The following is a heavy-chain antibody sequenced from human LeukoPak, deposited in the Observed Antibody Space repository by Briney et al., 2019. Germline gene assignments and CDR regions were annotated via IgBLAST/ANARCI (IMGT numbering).Heavy chain of an antibody. Sequence: SETLSLTCTVSGGSISGYYWSWIRQPPGQGLEWIAYIHSNGYTNYNPSLKSRVTISVDTSKNQFSLKVISVTAADTAMYYCTKREGPMSGSYDYFDPWGQGTLVTVS. J-gene: IGHJ5*02. D-gene: IGHD1-26*01. V-gene: IGHV4-4*09. CDR1: GGSISGYY. CDR3: TKREGPMSGSYDYFDP. CDR2: IHSNGYT.